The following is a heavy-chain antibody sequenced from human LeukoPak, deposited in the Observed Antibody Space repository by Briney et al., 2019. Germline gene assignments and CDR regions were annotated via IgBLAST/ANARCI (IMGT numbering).Heavy chain of an antibody. CDR1: GLAFSSYW. CDR2: IKQDGGEK. V-gene: IGHV3-7*01. Sequence: GGSLRLSCVASGLAFSSYWMSWVRQAPGRGLEWVANIKQDGGEKYYVDSVKGRFTISRDNAKNSLFLQMNSLRVEDTAVYYCARLGGSYYTYWGQGTLVTVS. CDR3: ARLGGSYYTY. D-gene: IGHD1-26*01. J-gene: IGHJ4*02.